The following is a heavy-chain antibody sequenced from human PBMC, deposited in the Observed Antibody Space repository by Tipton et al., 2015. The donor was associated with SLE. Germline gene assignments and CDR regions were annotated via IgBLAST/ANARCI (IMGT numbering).Heavy chain of an antibody. J-gene: IGHJ5*02. CDR3: ARGGPYSSLRWFDP. CDR1: GDSVSSNSAA. Sequence: RSLRLSCAISGDSVSSNSAAWNWIRQSPSRGLEWLGRTYYRSKWYNDYAVSVKSRITINPDTSKNQFSLQLNSVTPEDTAVYYCARGGPYSSLRWFDPWGQGTLVTVSS. V-gene: IGHV6-1*01. CDR2: TYYRSKWYN. D-gene: IGHD6-13*01.